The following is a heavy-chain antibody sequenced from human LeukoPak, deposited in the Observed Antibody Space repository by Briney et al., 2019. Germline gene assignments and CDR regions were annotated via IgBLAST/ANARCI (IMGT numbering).Heavy chain of an antibody. J-gene: IGHJ4*02. CDR2: ISGRGDTI. V-gene: IGHV3-23*01. CDR3: AKATMATTYFDC. CDR1: GFTFSSYS. Sequence: GGSLRLSCAASGFTFSSYSMNWVRQAPGKGLEWVSAISGRGDTIFYADSLKGRFTVSRDNSKNTLYLQMNSLRAEDTAVYYCAKATMATTYFDCWGQGTLVTVSS. D-gene: IGHD5-24*01.